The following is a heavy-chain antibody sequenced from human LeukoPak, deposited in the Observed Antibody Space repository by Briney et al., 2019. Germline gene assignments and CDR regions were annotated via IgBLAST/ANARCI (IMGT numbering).Heavy chain of an antibody. V-gene: IGHV3-33*08. CDR3: ARESPIDY. J-gene: IGHJ4*02. Sequence: GGSLRLSCATSGFTFSDYWMHWVRQAPGKGLEWVAVIWYDGSNKYYADSVKGRFTISRDNSKNTLYLQMNSLRAEDTAVYYCARESPIDYWGQGTLVTVSS. CDR1: GFTFSDYW. CDR2: IWYDGSNK.